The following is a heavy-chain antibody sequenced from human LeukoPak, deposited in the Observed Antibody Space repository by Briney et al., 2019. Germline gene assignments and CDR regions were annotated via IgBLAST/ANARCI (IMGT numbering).Heavy chain of an antibody. CDR3: ATRAGTTANDAFDI. J-gene: IGHJ3*02. CDR1: RFTFSSYS. CDR2: ISSSSSYI. D-gene: IGHD1-1*01. V-gene: IGHV3-21*06. Sequence: GGSLRLSCAASRFTFSSYSMNWVRQAPGKGLEWVSSISSSSSYIYYADSVKGRFTISRDNAKSILYLQMNSLRAEDTGVYYCATRAGTTANDAFDIWGQGTMVTVSS.